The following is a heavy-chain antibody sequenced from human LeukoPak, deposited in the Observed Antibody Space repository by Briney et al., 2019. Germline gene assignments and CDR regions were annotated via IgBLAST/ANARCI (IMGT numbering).Heavy chain of an antibody. J-gene: IGHJ6*03. CDR1: GFTFSRCT. V-gene: IGHV3-21*01. CDR2: ISSSSTHI. CDR3: ARDRGGIYDISTGYNPTIDYHHYMDV. D-gene: IGHD3-9*01. Sequence: GGSLRLSCAASGFTFSRCTMNWVRQAPGKGLEWVSSISSSSTHIHYADSVKGRFTISRDNAKNSLYLQMNSLRAEDTAVYYCARDRGGIYDISTGYNPTIDYHHYMDVWGRGTTVSVSS.